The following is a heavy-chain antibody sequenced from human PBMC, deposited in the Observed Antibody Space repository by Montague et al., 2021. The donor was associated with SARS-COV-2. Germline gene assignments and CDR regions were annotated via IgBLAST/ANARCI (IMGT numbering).Heavy chain of an antibody. D-gene: IGHD2-15*01. V-gene: IGHV4-34*01. Sequence: SETLSLTCAVYGGSFNGYYWNWIRQPPGKGLEWIGEISDIGSTTYNPSLESRLTTSVDRSKNQFSLRLTSVTAADTAVYYCVRGGECSGGRCYVPDDDAFDIWGQGTMVTVSS. CDR2: ISDIGST. CDR3: VRGGECSGGRCYVPDDDAFDI. CDR1: GGSFNGYY. J-gene: IGHJ3*02.